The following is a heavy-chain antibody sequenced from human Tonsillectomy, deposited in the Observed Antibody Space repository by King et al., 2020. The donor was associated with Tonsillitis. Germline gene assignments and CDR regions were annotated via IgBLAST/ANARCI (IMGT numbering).Heavy chain of an antibody. J-gene: IGHJ3*01. D-gene: IGHD1-26*01. CDR2: ISYDGSNK. Sequence: VQLVESGGGVVQPGRSLRLSCAASGFTFSSYGMHWVRQAPGKGLEWVAVISYDGSNKYYADSVKGRFTISRDNSKNTLYLQMNSLRAEDTAVYYCAKTPGWELLHGGLPNWGQGTMVTVSS. V-gene: IGHV3-30*18. CDR3: AKTPGWELLHGGLPN. CDR1: GFTFSSYG.